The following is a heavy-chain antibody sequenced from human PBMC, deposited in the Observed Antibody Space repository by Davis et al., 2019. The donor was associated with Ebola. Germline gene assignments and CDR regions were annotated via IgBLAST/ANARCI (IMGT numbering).Heavy chain of an antibody. CDR3: ANNIAVADDY. D-gene: IGHD6-19*01. CDR1: GYTFTNYG. V-gene: IGHV1-8*03. CDR2: MNPNSGNT. J-gene: IGHJ4*02. Sequence: ASVKVSCKASGYTFTNYGISWVRQATGQGLEWMGWMNPNSGNTGYAQKFQGRVTITADKSTSTAYMELSSLRSEDTAVYYCANNIAVADDYWGQGTLVTVSS.